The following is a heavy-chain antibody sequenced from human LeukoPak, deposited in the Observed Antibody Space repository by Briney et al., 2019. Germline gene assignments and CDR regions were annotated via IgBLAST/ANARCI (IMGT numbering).Heavy chain of an antibody. CDR3: ARDLSTSPHDY. V-gene: IGHV1-2*02. CDR2: INPNSGGT. D-gene: IGHD4-11*01. Sequence: GASVRVSCKASGYTFTSYYMHWVRQAPGQGLEWMGWINPNSGGTNYAQKFQGRVTMTRDTSISTAYMELSRLRCDDTDVYYCARDLSTSPHDYWGQGTLVTVSS. CDR1: GYTFTSYY. J-gene: IGHJ4*02.